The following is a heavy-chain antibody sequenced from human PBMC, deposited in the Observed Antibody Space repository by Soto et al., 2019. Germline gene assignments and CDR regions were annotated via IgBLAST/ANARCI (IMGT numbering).Heavy chain of an antibody. CDR1: GFTFSSYA. CDR3: AIIRFPTREYYYYYGMDV. J-gene: IGHJ6*02. Sequence: EVQLLESGGGLVQPGGSLRLSCAASGFTFSSYAMSWVRQAPGKGLEWVSAISGSGGSTYYADSVKGRFTISRDNSKNTLYLQMNTLRAEDTAVYYCAIIRFPTREYYYYYGMDVWGRGTTVTVSS. V-gene: IGHV3-23*01. D-gene: IGHD1-1*01. CDR2: ISGSGGST.